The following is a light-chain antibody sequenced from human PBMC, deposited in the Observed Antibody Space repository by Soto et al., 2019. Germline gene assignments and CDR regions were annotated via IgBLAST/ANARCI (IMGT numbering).Light chain of an antibody. V-gene: IGLV1-51*01. CDR1: SSNIGYNY. CDR2: DNN. J-gene: IGLJ2*01. Sequence: QSVLTQPPSVSAAPGQTVTISCSGSSSNIGYNYVSWYQQLPGTAPKLLIYDNNKRPSGIPDRFSGSKSGTSATLGITGLQTGDEADYYCGTWDTSLSGVVFGGGTKVTVL. CDR3: GTWDTSLSGVV.